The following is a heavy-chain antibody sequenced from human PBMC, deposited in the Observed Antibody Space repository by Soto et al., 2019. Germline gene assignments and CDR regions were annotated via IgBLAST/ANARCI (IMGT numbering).Heavy chain of an antibody. CDR2: ISYSGST. J-gene: IGHJ6*02. D-gene: IGHD6-13*01. CDR1: GGSISSGDYY. V-gene: IGHV4-30-4*01. Sequence: PSETLSLTCSVSGGSISSGDYYWTWIRQPPGKGLEWIGYISYSGSTFYNPSLKRRVTVSVDRSKNQFSLKLSSVTAADTAVYYCATGKAAAPEMDVWGQGTTVTVSS. CDR3: ATGKAAAPEMDV.